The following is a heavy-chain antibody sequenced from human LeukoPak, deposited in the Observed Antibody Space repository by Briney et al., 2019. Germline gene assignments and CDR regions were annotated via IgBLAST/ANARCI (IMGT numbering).Heavy chain of an antibody. Sequence: SETLSLTCTVSGGSMSSYYLSWIRQPPGKGLEGVGHIYDSGSTNYNPPLRRRVTMPGAPSKNKFSLKLASMSAADTAVYYCARAGGGYNLDYWGQRTLVTVSS. CDR1: GGSMSSYY. CDR2: IYDSGST. D-gene: IGHD5-24*01. V-gene: IGHV4-59*01. CDR3: ARAGGGYNLDY. J-gene: IGHJ4*02.